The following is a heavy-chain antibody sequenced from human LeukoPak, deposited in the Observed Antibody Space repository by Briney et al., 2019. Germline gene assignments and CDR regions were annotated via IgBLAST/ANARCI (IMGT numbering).Heavy chain of an antibody. CDR2: ISHTGSTM. V-gene: IGHV3-48*04. J-gene: IGHJ4*02. D-gene: IGHD3-3*01. CDR3: ARDLEIFGVVN. Sequence: GGSLRLSCAASGFSFSSYSMNWVRQAPGRGLEWVSYISHTGSTMSYADSVKGRFTISRDNARNSLYLQMNSLRAEDTAVYYCARDLEIFGVVNWGQGTLVTASS. CDR1: GFSFSSYS.